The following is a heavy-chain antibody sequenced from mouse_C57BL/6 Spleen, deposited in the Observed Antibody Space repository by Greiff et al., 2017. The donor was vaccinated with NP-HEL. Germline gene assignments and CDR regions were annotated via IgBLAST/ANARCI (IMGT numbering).Heavy chain of an antibody. V-gene: IGHV5-9-1*02. Sequence: DVQLVESGEGLVKPGGSLKLSCAASGFTFSSYAMSWVRQTPEKRLEWVAYISSGGDYIYYADTVKGRFTISRDNARNTLYLQMSSLKSEDTAMYYCTRDSFTRDYFDYWGQGTTLTVSS. CDR3: TRDSFTRDYFDY. CDR2: ISSGGDYI. CDR1: GFTFSSYA. J-gene: IGHJ2*01.